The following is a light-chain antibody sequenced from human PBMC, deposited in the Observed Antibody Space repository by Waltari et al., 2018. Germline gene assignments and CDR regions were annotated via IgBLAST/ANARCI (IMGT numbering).Light chain of an antibody. CDR2: INK. CDR3: SAWDSSLVAWV. J-gene: IGLJ3*02. CDR1: TSNIGRNT. Sequence: QSVLTQPPSASGTPGQRVTISCSGSTSNIGRNTVNWYQQVPGTAPKLLIYINKGRPSGVPDRFSGSKSGTSASLAISGLQSEDEADYYCSAWDSSLVAWVFGGGTKLTVL. V-gene: IGLV1-44*01.